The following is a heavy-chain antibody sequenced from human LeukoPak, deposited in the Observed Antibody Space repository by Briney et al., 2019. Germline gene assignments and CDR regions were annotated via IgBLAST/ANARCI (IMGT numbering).Heavy chain of an antibody. CDR2: ISYDGSNK. CDR1: GFTFSNYA. Sequence: GGSLRLSCAASGFTFSNYAIHWVRQAPGKGPEWVAVISYDGSNKYYADSVKGRFTISRDNSKNTLYLHMNSLIVEDTAVYYCARDLSGVAGYTYGRGIDYWGQGTLVTVSS. CDR3: ARDLSGVAGYTYGRGIDY. D-gene: IGHD5-18*01. V-gene: IGHV3-30*04. J-gene: IGHJ4*02.